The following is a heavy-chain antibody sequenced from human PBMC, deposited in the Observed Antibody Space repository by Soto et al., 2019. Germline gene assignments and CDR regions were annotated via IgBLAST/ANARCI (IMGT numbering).Heavy chain of an antibody. J-gene: IGHJ5*02. Sequence: ASVKVSCKASGYIFTEYHIHWVRQAPGQGLEFMGWINTSNGGAGSAQQFQGRVTVTRDTSTSTAYMELRSLRSDDTAVYYCARDPALYSSRPRFDPWGQGTLVTVSS. CDR1: GYIFTEYH. V-gene: IGHV1-2*02. D-gene: IGHD6-13*01. CDR3: ARDPALYSSRPRFDP. CDR2: INTSNGGA.